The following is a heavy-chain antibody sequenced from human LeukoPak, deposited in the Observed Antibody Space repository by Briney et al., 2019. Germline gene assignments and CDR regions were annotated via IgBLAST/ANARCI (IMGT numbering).Heavy chain of an antibody. CDR3: ARVRTGTTLVYYYYGMDV. CDR1: GYTFTSYG. D-gene: IGHD1-7*01. CDR2: ISAYNGKT. V-gene: IGHV1-18*01. J-gene: IGHJ6*02. Sequence: GSVRVSCKASGYTFTSYGISWVRQAPGQGVEWMGWISAYNGKTNYAQKLQGRVTMTTDTSTSTAYMELRSLRSDDTAVYYCARVRTGTTLVYYYYGMDVWGQGTTVTVSS.